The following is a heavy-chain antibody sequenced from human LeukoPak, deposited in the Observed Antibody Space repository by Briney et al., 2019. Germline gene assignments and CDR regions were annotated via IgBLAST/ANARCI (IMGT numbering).Heavy chain of an antibody. V-gene: IGHV1-18*01. D-gene: IGHD6-13*01. CDR3: ARDRQQLVWRYYYYYGMDV. CDR2: ISAYNGNT. Sequence: GASVTVSCKASGYTFTSYDINWVRQAPGQGLEWMGWISAYNGNTNYAQKLQGRVTMTTDTSTSTAYMELRSLRSDDTAVYYCARDRQQLVWRYYYYYGMDVWGQGTTVTVSS. J-gene: IGHJ6*02. CDR1: GYTFTSYD.